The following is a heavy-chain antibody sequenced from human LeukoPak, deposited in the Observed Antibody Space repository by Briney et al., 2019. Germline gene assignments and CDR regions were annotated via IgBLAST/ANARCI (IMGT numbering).Heavy chain of an antibody. CDR2: IYHSGST. Sequence: SETLSLXCAVSGYSISSGYYWGWIRQPPGKGLAWIGSIYHSGSTYYNPSLKSRVTISVDTSKNQFSLKLSSVTAADTAVYYCARLYSGVTRPFDYWGQGTLVTVSS. J-gene: IGHJ4*02. V-gene: IGHV4-38-2*01. D-gene: IGHD4-23*01. CDR1: GYSISSGYY. CDR3: ARLYSGVTRPFDY.